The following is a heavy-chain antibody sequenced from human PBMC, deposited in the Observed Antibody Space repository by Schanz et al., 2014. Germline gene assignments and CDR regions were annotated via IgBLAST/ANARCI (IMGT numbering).Heavy chain of an antibody. D-gene: IGHD2-8*02. CDR1: GFSFSRYS. J-gene: IGHJ4*02. CDR3: AKSLESCPGGRCSRGYFDY. CDR2: MNESHSTI. V-gene: IGHV3-23*04. Sequence: EVQLAESGGGLVQPGGSLRLSCAASGFSFSRYSMNWVRQAPGKGLEWVSAMNESHSTIYYADSVRGRFTISRDNAENTLFLQMNSLRAEDTAVYYCAKSLESCPGGRCSRGYFDYWGQGTLXTVSS.